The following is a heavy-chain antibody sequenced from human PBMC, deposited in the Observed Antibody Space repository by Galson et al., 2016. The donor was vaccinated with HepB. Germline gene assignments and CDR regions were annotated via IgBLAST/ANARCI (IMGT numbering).Heavy chain of an antibody. D-gene: IGHD5-18*01. J-gene: IGHJ4*02. V-gene: IGHV3-49*03. CDR1: GLSFGDYT. CDR2: IRSKADGGTR. Sequence: SLRLSCAASGLSFGDYTMSWFRQAPGKGPEWVGFIRSKADGGTREYAAPVKDRFIISRDDSKNIVYLQMSGLKTEDTAVYYFIRDRAQCGTGMDFEYWGQGTLVAVSS. CDR3: IRDRAQCGTGMDFEY.